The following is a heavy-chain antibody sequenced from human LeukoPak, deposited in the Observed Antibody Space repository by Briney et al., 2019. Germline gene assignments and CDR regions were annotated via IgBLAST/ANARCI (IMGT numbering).Heavy chain of an antibody. CDR3: ATPPPEYYDFWSGYLQGNYFDY. V-gene: IGHV3-23*01. Sequence: PGGSLRLSCAASGFTFSSYAMSWVRQAPGKGLELVSAISGSGGSTYYADSVKGRFTISRDNSKNTLYLQMNRLRAEDTAVYYCATPPPEYYDFWSGYLQGNYFDYWGQGTLVTVSS. CDR1: GFTFSSYA. J-gene: IGHJ4*02. D-gene: IGHD3-3*01. CDR2: ISGSGGST.